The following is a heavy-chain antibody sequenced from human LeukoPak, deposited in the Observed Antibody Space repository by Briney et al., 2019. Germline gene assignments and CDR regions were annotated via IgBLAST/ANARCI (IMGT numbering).Heavy chain of an antibody. Sequence: GGSLRLSCAASGFTFSSYGMSWVRQAPGKGLEWVSAFSGSGGSTYYAHSVKGRFTISRDNSKNTLYLQMNSLRAEDTAVYYCARVRDSSGYSLDYWGQGTLVTVSS. CDR2: FSGSGGST. CDR3: ARVRDSSGYSLDY. V-gene: IGHV3-23*01. CDR1: GFTFSSYG. J-gene: IGHJ4*02. D-gene: IGHD3-22*01.